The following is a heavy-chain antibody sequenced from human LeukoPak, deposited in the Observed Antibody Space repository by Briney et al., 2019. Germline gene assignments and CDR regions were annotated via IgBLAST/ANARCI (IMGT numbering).Heavy chain of an antibody. J-gene: IGHJ4*02. V-gene: IGHV2-5*02. CDR3: AHRPTRCSYGVCSFTCHFDS. CDR1: GFSLSATGVG. D-gene: IGHD2-8*01. CDR2: IYWDDDK. Sequence: SGPTLVKPTQTLTLTCTFSGFSLSATGVGVGWIRQPPGKALEWLALIYWDDDKRYSPSLKSRLTITKDTSKNQVVLRMTNMDPVDTATYFCAHRPTRCSYGVCSFTCHFDSWGQGTLVTVSS.